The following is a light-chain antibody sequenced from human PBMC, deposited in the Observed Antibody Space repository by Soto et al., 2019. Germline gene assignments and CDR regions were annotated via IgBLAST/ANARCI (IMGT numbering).Light chain of an antibody. CDR2: GAS. CDR1: QSVSSSY. V-gene: IGKV3-20*01. J-gene: IGKJ2*01. Sequence: EIVLTQSPGTLSLSPGERATLSCRASQSVSSSYVAWYQQKPGQAPRLLIYGASSRATGIPDRFSGSGSGTDFTLIIIRLEPEDLAVYYCQQYGSSPYTFGPGTKLEIK. CDR3: QQYGSSPYT.